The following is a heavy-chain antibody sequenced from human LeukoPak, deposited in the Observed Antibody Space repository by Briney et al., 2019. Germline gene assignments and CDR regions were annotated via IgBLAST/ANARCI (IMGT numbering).Heavy chain of an antibody. D-gene: IGHD1-26*01. CDR3: ARVGQWEPFDY. V-gene: IGHV4-39*07. CDR2: IYHSGST. J-gene: IGHJ4*02. CDR1: GGSISSSTYF. Sequence: PSETLSLTCTVSGGSISSSTYFWGWIRQPPGKGLEWIGSIYHSGSTYYNPSLKSRVTISVDTSKNQFSLKLSSVTAADTAVYYCARVGQWEPFDYWGQGTLVTVSS.